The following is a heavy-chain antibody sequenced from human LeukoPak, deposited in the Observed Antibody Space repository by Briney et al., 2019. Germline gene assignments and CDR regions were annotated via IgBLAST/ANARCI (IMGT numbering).Heavy chain of an antibody. V-gene: IGHV4-30-4*01. Sequence: SETLSLTCTVSGGSISSGDYYWSWIRQPPGKGLEWIGYIYYSGDTYYNPSLKSRVTISVDTSKNQFSLKLSSVTAADTVVYYCARHLPPTTVLYYNYGMDVWGQGTTVTVSS. CDR3: ARHLPPTTVLYYNYGMDV. CDR1: GGSISSGDYY. J-gene: IGHJ6*02. CDR2: IYYSGDT. D-gene: IGHD3-10*01.